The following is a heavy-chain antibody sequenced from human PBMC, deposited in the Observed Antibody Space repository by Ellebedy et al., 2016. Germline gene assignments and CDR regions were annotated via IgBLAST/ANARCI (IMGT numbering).Heavy chain of an antibody. Sequence: SETLSLXCAVYGGSFSGYYWSWIRQPPGKGLEWIGEINHSGSTNYNPSLKSRVTISVDTSKNQFSLKLSSVTAADTAVYYCARGGGFGELHFDYWGQGTLVTVSS. V-gene: IGHV4-34*01. J-gene: IGHJ4*02. D-gene: IGHD3-10*01. CDR1: GGSFSGYY. CDR2: INHSGST. CDR3: ARGGGFGELHFDY.